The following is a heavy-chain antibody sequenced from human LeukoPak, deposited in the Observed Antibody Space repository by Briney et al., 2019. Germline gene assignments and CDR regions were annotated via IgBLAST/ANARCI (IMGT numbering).Heavy chain of an antibody. D-gene: IGHD3-3*01. CDR1: VFTFSSYG. V-gene: IGHV3-30*02. CDR3: TKEGGLYDSGGYFDY. J-gene: IGHJ4*02. CDR2: IRYDGSNK. Sequence: PGGSLRLSCAASVFTFSSYGMHWVRQAPGKGLEWVAFIRYDGSNKYYADSVKGRFTISRDNSKNTLYLQMNSLRAEDTAVYYCTKEGGLYDSGGYFDYWGQGTLVTVSS.